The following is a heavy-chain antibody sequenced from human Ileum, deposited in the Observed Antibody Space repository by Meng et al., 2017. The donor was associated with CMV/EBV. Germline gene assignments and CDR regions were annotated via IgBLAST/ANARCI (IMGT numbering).Heavy chain of an antibody. Sequence: SETLSLTCNVSGFSITSGYYWDWIRQAPGKGLEWIGYVFHSGATYYNPSLTSRVTISVDTSRSQFALNVTSVTAADTAIYYCARSRSSSQYLDFWGQGVLVTVSS. D-gene: IGHD6-13*01. CDR3: ARSRSSSQYLDF. CDR1: GFSITSGYY. CDR2: VFHSGAT. V-gene: IGHV4-38-2*02. J-gene: IGHJ4*02.